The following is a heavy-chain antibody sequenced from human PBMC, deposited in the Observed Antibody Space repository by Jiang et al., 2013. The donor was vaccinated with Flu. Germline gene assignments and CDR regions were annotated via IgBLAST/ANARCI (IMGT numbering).Heavy chain of an antibody. Sequence: KPTQTLTLTCTFSGFSLTSTGVGVAWIRQAPGQAPDCLALVYWNGTKRYSPSLSSRLTINKDTSKNQVVLTMTNMDPVDTATYYCARILTSGSYRPTYFFDHWGQGTLVTVSS. CDR2: VYWNGTK. CDR1: GFSLTSTGVG. CDR3: ARILTSGSYRPTYFFDH. V-gene: IGHV2-5*01. D-gene: IGHD1-26*01. J-gene: IGHJ4*02.